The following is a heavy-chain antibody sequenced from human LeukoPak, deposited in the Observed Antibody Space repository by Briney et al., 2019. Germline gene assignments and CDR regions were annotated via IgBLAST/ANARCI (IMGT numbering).Heavy chain of an antibody. CDR3: ATGGATIFGVVNYYFDY. J-gene: IGHJ4*02. CDR1: GFTFSSYA. V-gene: IGHV3-30*04. D-gene: IGHD3-3*01. CDR2: ISYDGSNK. Sequence: PGRSLRLSCAASGFTFSSYAMHWVRQAPGKGLEWVAVISYDGSNKYYADSVKGRFSISRDNSKNTLYLQMNSLRAEDTAVYYCATGGATIFGVVNYYFDYWGQGTLVTVSS.